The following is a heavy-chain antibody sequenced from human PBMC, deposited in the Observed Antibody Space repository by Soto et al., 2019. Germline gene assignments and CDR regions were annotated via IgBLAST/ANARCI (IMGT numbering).Heavy chain of an antibody. CDR3: ARNYYDSSGYSFDY. CDR1: GGSISSSSYY. J-gene: IGHJ4*02. Sequence: SETLSLTCTVSGGSISSSSYYWGWIRQPPGKGLEWIGSIYYSGSTYYNPSLKSRVTISVDTSKNQFSLKVSSVTAADTAVYYCARNYYDSSGYSFDYWGQGTLVTVSS. CDR2: IYYSGST. V-gene: IGHV4-39*01. D-gene: IGHD3-22*01.